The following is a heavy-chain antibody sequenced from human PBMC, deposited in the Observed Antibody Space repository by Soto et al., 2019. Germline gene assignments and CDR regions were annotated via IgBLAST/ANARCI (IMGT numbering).Heavy chain of an antibody. CDR3: ARTTGDYVAFDI. CDR1: GGSISSYY. Sequence: SETLSLTCTVSGGSISSYYWSWIRQPPGKGLEWIGYIYYSGSTNYNPSLKSRVTISVDTSKNQFSLKLSSVTAADTAVYYCARTTGDYVAFDIWGQGTMVTVSS. V-gene: IGHV4-59*01. CDR2: IYYSGST. D-gene: IGHD4-17*01. J-gene: IGHJ3*02.